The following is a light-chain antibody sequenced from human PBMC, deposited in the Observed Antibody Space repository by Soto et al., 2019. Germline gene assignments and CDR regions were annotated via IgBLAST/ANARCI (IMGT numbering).Light chain of an antibody. V-gene: IGLV2-14*03. Sequence: QSALTQPASVSGSPGQAITISCSGTSSDVGAFNYVSWYQQHPGKAPKLMIYDVSNRPSGVSNRFSGSKSGNTASLTISGLRAEDEAGYYCNSYTSNNTYVFGTGTKVTVL. CDR2: DVS. CDR3: NSYTSNNTYV. CDR1: SSDVGAFNY. J-gene: IGLJ1*01.